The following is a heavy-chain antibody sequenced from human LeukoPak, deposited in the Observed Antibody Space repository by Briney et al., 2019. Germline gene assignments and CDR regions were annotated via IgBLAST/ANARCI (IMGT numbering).Heavy chain of an antibody. CDR1: GGSVSSGDYY. CDR3: ASLAVAGLSEGY. Sequence: SETLSLTCTVSGGSVSSGDYYWSWIRQPPGKGLEWIASIYYSGSTYYNPSLKSRVTISVDTSRNQFSLKLSSVTAADTAVYYCASLAVAGLSEGYWGQGTQVIVSS. D-gene: IGHD6-19*01. CDR2: IYYSGST. V-gene: IGHV4-39*01. J-gene: IGHJ4*02.